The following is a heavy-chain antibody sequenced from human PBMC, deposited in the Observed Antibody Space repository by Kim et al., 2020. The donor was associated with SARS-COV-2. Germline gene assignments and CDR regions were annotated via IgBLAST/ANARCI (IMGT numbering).Heavy chain of an antibody. V-gene: IGHV6-1*01. Sequence: DYAVSVKSRITITPDTSKNQFSMRLNSVTPEDTAVYYCARVAAAAGLFDPWGQGTLVTVSS. J-gene: IGHJ5*02. CDR3: ARVAAAAGLFDP. D-gene: IGHD6-13*01.